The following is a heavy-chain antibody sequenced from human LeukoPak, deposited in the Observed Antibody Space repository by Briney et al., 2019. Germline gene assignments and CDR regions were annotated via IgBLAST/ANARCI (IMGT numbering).Heavy chain of an antibody. J-gene: IGHJ4*02. CDR1: GFTVSSNY. CDR3: AKQIVAAGTFDS. V-gene: IGHV3-23*01. D-gene: IGHD6-13*01. Sequence: GGSLRLSCAASGFTVSSNYMSWVRQAPGKGLEWISAISGSGGSTYYTDSVKGRFTISRDNSKNTVYLQMNSLRAEDTAVYYCAKQIVAAGTFDSWGQGTLAIVSS. CDR2: ISGSGGST.